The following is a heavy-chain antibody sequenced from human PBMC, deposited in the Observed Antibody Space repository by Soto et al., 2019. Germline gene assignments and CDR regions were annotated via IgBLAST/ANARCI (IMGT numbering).Heavy chain of an antibody. Sequence: QVQLQQWGAGLLKPSETLSLTCAVYGGSFSGYYWSWIRQPPGKGLEWIGEINHSGSTNYNPSLKSRVTISVDTSKNQFSMKLSSVTAADTAVYYCAREQLFRDYFDYWGQGTLVTVSS. D-gene: IGHD6-6*01. V-gene: IGHV4-34*01. CDR3: AREQLFRDYFDY. CDR1: GGSFSGYY. CDR2: INHSGST. J-gene: IGHJ4*02.